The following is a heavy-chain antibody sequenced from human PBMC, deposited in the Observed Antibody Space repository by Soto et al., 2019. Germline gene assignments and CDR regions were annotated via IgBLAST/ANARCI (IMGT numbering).Heavy chain of an antibody. V-gene: IGHV3-23*01. CDR3: AKERMSVTMVRGVLNYFDY. J-gene: IGHJ4*02. D-gene: IGHD3-10*01. CDR2: ISGSGGST. CDR1: GFTFSSYA. Sequence: GGSLRLSCAASGFTFSSYAMSWVRQAPGKGLEWVSAISGSGGSTYYADSVKGRFTISRDNSKNTLYLQMNSLRAEDTAVYYCAKERMSVTMVRGVLNYFDYWGQGTLVTVSS.